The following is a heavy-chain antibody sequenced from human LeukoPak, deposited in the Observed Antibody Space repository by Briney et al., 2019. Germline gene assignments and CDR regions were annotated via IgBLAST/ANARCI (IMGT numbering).Heavy chain of an antibody. D-gene: IGHD3-22*01. J-gene: IGHJ4*02. V-gene: IGHV1-18*01. CDR2: ISAHNGNT. CDR1: GYTFTSYG. CDR3: ARNYYDSSGYSNPFDY. Sequence: ASVKVSCKASGYTFTSYGISWVRQAPGQGLEWMGWISAHNGNTNYAQKLQGRVTMTTDTSTSTAYMELRSLRSDDTAVYYCARNYYDSSGYSNPFDYWGQGTLVTVSS.